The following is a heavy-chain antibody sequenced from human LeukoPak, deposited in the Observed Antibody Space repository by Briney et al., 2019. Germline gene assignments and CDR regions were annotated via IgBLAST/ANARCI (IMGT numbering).Heavy chain of an antibody. CDR3: ARGSGPDY. V-gene: IGHV4-34*01. CDR2: INHSGST. CDR1: GGSFSGYY. J-gene: IGHJ4*02. Sequence: PSETLSLACAVYGGSFSGYYWSWIRQPPGKGLEWIGEINHSGSTNYNPSLKSRVTISVDTSENQFSLKLSSVTAADTAVYYCARGSGPDYWGQGTLVTVSS.